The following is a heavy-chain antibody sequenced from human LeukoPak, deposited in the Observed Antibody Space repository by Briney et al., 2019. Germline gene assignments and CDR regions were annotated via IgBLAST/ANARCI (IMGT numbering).Heavy chain of an antibody. V-gene: IGHV3-30*18. D-gene: IGHD3-22*01. CDR2: ISYDGSNK. CDR1: GFTFSSYG. J-gene: IGHJ4*02. CDR3: AKDQDYYDSSGYCDY. Sequence: PGGSLRLSCAASGFTFSSYGMHWVRQAPGQGLEWVAVISYDGSNKYYADSVKSRFTISRDKTNNTLYLQMNSLRAEDTAVYYCAKDQDYYDSSGYCDYWGGGTLVSVPS.